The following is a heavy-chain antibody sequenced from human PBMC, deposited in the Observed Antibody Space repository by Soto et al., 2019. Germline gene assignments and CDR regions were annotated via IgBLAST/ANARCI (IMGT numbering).Heavy chain of an antibody. CDR3: ASAVVTAIPGWFDP. D-gene: IGHD2-21*02. CDR1: GGSISSGGYY. V-gene: IGHV4-31*03. Sequence: PSETLSLTCTVSGGSISSGGYYWSWIRQHPGKGLEWIGYIYYSGITYYNPSLKSRVTISVDTSKNQFSLKLSSVTAADTAVYYCASAVVTAIPGWFDPWGQGTLVTVSS. J-gene: IGHJ5*02. CDR2: IYYSGIT.